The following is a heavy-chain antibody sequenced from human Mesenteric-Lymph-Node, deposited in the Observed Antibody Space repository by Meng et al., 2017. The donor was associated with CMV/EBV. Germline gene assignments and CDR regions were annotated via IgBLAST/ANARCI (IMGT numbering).Heavy chain of an antibody. CDR1: GYPFTSYG. J-gene: IGHJ6*02. D-gene: IGHD1-26*01. CDR3: ACVGAPNPLYYYYYYGMDV. CDR2: ISGYNGRT. V-gene: IGHV1-18*01. Sequence: ASVKVSCKTSGYPFTSYGISWVRQAPGQGLEWMGWISGYNGRTNYAQNFHGRLTMTADTSTSTAYMELSSLRSEDTAVYYCACVGAPNPLYYYYYYGMDVWGQGTTVTVSS.